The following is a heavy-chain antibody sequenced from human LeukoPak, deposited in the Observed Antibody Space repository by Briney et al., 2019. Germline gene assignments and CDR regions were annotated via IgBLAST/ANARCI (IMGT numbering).Heavy chain of an antibody. Sequence: GGSLRLSCAASGFTFSSYGMHWVRQAPGKGLAWVAFIRYDGSNKYYADSVKVRFTISRDNSKNTLYLQMNSLRAENTAVYYCARGGTGHYYDSGSYYQSYYFDYWGQGTLVTVSS. CDR3: ARGGTGHYYDSGSYYQSYYFDY. V-gene: IGHV3-30*02. D-gene: IGHD3-10*01. J-gene: IGHJ4*02. CDR2: IRYDGSNK. CDR1: GFTFSSYG.